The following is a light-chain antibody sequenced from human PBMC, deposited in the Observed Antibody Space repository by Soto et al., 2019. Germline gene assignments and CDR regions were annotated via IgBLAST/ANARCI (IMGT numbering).Light chain of an antibody. V-gene: IGKV1-12*01. J-gene: IGKJ1*01. CDR3: LQVANFPRT. CDR1: QDINSR. Sequence: DIQITQSPSSVSASVGDTVTITCRASQDINSRLAWFQQQPGRPPKYVIQAATMLQSGFPSRFAGSGSGRDFTLTIHTLQPEDSATYYCLQVANFPRTFGQGPRWIS. CDR2: AAT.